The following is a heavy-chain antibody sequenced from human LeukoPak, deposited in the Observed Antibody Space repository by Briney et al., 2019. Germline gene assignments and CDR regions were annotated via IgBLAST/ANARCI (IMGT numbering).Heavy chain of an antibody. CDR2: MNPNSGNT. J-gene: IGHJ5*02. D-gene: IGHD6-19*01. Sequence: ASVKVSCKASGYTFTSYDINWVRQATGQGLEWMGWMNPNSGNTGYAQKFQGRVTITRNTSISTAYMELSSLRSEDTAVYYCARVGSVGYSSGWYYWFDPWGQGTLVTVSS. CDR3: ARVGSVGYSSGWYYWFDP. CDR1: GYTFTSYD. V-gene: IGHV1-8*03.